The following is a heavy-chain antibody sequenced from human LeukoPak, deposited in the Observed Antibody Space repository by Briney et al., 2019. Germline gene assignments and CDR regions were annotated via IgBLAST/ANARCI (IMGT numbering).Heavy chain of an antibody. CDR3: ARKYSSGWYSDY. J-gene: IGHJ4*02. Sequence: GGSLRLSCAASGFTFSSYGMHWVRQATGKGLEWVAVIWYDGSNKYYADSVKGRFTISRDNSKNTLYLQMNSLRAEDTAVYYCARKYSSGWYSDYWGQGTLVTVSS. CDR2: IWYDGSNK. CDR1: GFTFSSYG. D-gene: IGHD6-19*01. V-gene: IGHV3-33*01.